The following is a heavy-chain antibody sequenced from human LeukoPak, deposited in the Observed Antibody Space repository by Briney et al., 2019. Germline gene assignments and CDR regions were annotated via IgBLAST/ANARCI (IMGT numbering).Heavy chain of an antibody. D-gene: IGHD3-3*01. J-gene: IGHJ4*02. V-gene: IGHV3-20*04. Sequence: PGGSLRLSCAASGFTFDDYGMSWVRQAPGKGLEWVSGINWNGGSTGYADSVKGRLTISRDNAKNSLYLQMNSLRVEDTALYYCARGIRFLEWLSGFDYWGQGTLVTVSS. CDR2: INWNGGST. CDR1: GFTFDDYG. CDR3: ARGIRFLEWLSGFDY.